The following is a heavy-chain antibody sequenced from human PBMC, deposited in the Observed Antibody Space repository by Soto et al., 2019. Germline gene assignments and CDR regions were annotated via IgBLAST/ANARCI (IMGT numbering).Heavy chain of an antibody. D-gene: IGHD6-19*01. V-gene: IGHV3-48*02. J-gene: IGHJ4*02. CDR2: ITSDTLTI. Sequence: EVQLVESGGGLVRPGESLRLSCAASGFKFNIYSMNWIRQAPGRGLEWVSYITSDTLTIRYADSVRGGFIISRDNAGNSVFRQMNSLGDEGTATYYCARSVEGHFDYWGQGALVTVSS. CDR1: GFKFNIYS. CDR3: ARSVEGHFDY.